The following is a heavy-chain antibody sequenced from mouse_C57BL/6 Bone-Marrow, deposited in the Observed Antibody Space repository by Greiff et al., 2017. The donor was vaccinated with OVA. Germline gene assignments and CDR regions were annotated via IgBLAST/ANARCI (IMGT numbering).Heavy chain of an antibody. D-gene: IGHD2-10*02. CDR1: GYTFTSYW. CDR2: IHPNSGST. J-gene: IGHJ4*01. V-gene: IGHV1-64*01. Sequence: QVQLQQPGAELVKPGASVKLSCKASGYTFTSYWMHWVKQRPGQGLEWIGMIHPNSGSTNYNEKFKSKATLTVDKSSSTAYMQLSSLTSEDSAVYYRAREGVYVARDYWGQGTSVTVSS. CDR3: AREGVYVARDY.